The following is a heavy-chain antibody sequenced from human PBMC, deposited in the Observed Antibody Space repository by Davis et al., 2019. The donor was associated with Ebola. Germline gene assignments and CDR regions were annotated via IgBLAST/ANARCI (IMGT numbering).Heavy chain of an antibody. CDR2: INAGNGNT. CDR1: GYTFTSYA. Sequence: ASVKVSCKASGYTFTSYAMHWVRQAPGQRLEWMGWINAGNGNTKYSQKFQGRVTITRDTSASTAYMELSSLRSEDTAVYYCASVQVPAAMVLDYYYYGMDVWGQGTTVTVSS. J-gene: IGHJ6*02. CDR3: ASVQVPAAMVLDYYYYGMDV. D-gene: IGHD2-2*01. V-gene: IGHV1-3*01.